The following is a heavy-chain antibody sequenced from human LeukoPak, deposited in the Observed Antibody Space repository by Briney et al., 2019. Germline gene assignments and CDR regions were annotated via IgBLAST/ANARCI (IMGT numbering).Heavy chain of an antibody. CDR1: GGSISSGSYY. CDR3: ARGGDFWSGYTHFDY. V-gene: IGHV4-61*02. Sequence: SQTLSLTCTVSGGSISSGSYYWSWIRQPAGKGLEWIGRIYTSGSTNYNPSLKSRVTISVDTSKNQFSLKLSSVTAADTAVYYCARGGDFWSGYTHFDYWGQGTLVTVSS. CDR2: IYTSGST. D-gene: IGHD3-3*01. J-gene: IGHJ4*02.